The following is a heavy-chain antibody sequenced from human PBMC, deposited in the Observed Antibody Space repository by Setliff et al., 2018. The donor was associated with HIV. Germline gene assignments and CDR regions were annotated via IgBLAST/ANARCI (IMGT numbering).Heavy chain of an antibody. Sequence: AAVMVSCKAAGYTLISNGISWVRQAPGQGIEWMGWISAYNGNANYAQKPQVRVTLTKDISTSTAYMELRSLSLDDTAVYYCASRADGFDLWGQGTLVTVSS. CDR1: GYTLISNG. J-gene: IGHJ5*02. CDR2: ISAYNGNA. CDR3: ASRADGFDL. V-gene: IGHV1-18*01.